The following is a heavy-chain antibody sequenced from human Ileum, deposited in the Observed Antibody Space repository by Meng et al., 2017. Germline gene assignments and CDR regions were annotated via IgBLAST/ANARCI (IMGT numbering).Heavy chain of an antibody. CDR3: AIVAAHVDEGRAPGPNWFGP. CDR1: GGPFSGYY. D-gene: IGHD1-14*01. J-gene: IGHJ5*02. Sequence: SDTLSLTFPAHGGPFSGYYWSWTRQPPGKGLEWIGEINHSGSTNYNPSLKSRVTISVDTSKNQFSLKLRSMTAADTAVYYCAIVAAHVDEGRAPGPNWFGPWGQGTLVTVSS. CDR2: INHSGST. V-gene: IGHV4-34*01.